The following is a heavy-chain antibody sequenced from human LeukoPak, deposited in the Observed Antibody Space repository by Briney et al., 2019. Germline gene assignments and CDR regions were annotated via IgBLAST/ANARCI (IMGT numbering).Heavy chain of an antibody. J-gene: IGHJ6*03. D-gene: IGHD3-10*01. CDR3: ARTTMVRGTYYMDV. V-gene: IGHV4-59*01. CDR2: IYYSGST. Sequence: PSETLSLTCTVSGGSISSYYWSWIRQPPGKGLEWIGYIYYSGSTNYNPSLKSRVTISVDTSKNQFSLKLSSMTAADTAVYYCARTTMVRGTYYMDVWGKGTTVTISS. CDR1: GGSISSYY.